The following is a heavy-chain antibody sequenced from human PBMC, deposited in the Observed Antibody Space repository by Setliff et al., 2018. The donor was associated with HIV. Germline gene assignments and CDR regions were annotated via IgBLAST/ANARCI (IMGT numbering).Heavy chain of an antibody. CDR1: GYTFTNFG. CDR3: ARDPTGGAARFDY. J-gene: IGHJ4*02. Sequence: ASVKVSCKASGYTFTNFGITWVRQAPGQGLEWMGWIGTYNGNTNYARKLQGRVTMTTDTSTSTAYMELSSLKSEDAAVYYCARDPTGGAARFDYWGQGTLVTVSS. V-gene: IGHV1-18*01. CDR2: IGTYNGNT. D-gene: IGHD6-6*01.